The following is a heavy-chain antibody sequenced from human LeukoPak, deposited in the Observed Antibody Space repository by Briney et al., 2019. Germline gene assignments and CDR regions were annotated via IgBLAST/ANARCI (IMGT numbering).Heavy chain of an antibody. CDR1: GGSISSYY. CDR3: ARGGIQLWSNNWVDP. Sequence: SETMSLTCTVSGGSISSYYWSWIRQPPGKGLEWIGYIYYSGTTNYNPSLRSRVTISVDTSKNQFSLKLSSGTAADTAVYYCARGGIQLWSNNWVDPWGQGTLVTVSS. CDR2: IYYSGTT. V-gene: IGHV4-59*01. D-gene: IGHD5-18*01. J-gene: IGHJ5*02.